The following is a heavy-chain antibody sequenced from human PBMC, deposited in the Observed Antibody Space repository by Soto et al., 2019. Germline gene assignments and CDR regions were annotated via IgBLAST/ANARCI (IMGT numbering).Heavy chain of an antibody. CDR2: IIPIFGTA. CDR1: GGTFSSYA. Sequence: ASVKVSCKASGGTFSSYAISWVRQAPGQGLEWMGGIIPIFGTANYAQKFQGRVTITADESTSTAYMELSSLRSEDTAVYYCATSRLTGTPYYYYYGMDVWGQGTTVTVS. D-gene: IGHD1-1*01. V-gene: IGHV1-69*13. CDR3: ATSRLTGTPYYYYYGMDV. J-gene: IGHJ6*02.